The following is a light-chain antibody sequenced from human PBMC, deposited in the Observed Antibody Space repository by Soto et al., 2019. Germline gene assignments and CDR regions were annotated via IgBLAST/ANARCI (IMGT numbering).Light chain of an antibody. Sequence: DIQMTQSPSSLSASVGDRVTITCRASQVINNYLAWYQQKPGKVPKLLIYAASTLQSGVPSRFSGSGSGADFTLSISSLQPVDVATYYCQQYNSALETFGQGTRVEIK. CDR2: AAS. CDR3: QQYNSALET. CDR1: QVINNY. V-gene: IGKV1-27*01. J-gene: IGKJ1*01.